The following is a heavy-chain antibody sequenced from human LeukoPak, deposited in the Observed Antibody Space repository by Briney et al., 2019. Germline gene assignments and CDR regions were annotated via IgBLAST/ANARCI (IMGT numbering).Heavy chain of an antibody. CDR2: KKECGREK. CDR1: GFPFDYYW. J-gene: IGHJ4*02. CDR3: ARGWGERGKCRGGTCNNPQFDY. Sequence: GGSLRLSCAASGFPFDYYWMTWVRQAPARGLEWLDHKKECGREKYYVDSVKGRFTISRHNAKNSLYLQMNSLRVEDTAVYYCARGWGERGKCRGGTCNNPQFDYWGRGTLVTVSS. D-gene: IGHD2-15*01. V-gene: IGHV3-7*01.